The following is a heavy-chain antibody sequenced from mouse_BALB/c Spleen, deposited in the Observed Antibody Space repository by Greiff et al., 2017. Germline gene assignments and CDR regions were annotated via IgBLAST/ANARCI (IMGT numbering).Heavy chain of an antibody. CDR3: ASLDYAMDY. J-gene: IGHJ4*01. CDR2: ISYDGSN. Sequence: VQLKESGPGLVKPSQSLSLTCSVTGYSITSGYYWNWIRQFPGNKLEWMGYISYDGSNNYNPSLKNRISIIRDTSKNQFFLKLNSVTTEYTATYYCASLDYAMDYWGQGTSVTVSS. CDR1: GYSITSGYY. V-gene: IGHV3-6*02.